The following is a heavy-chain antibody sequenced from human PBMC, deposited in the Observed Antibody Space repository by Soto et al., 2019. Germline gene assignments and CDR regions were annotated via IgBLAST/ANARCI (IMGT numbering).Heavy chain of an antibody. Sequence: QVQLVESGGGVVQPGRSLRLSCAASGFTFSSYAMHWVRQAPGKGLEWVAVISYDGSNKYYADSVKGRFTISRDNYKNPLYLQMNSLRAEDTAVYYCAREGGYCSGGSCYSFAFDIWGQGTMVTVSS. CDR2: ISYDGSNK. CDR1: GFTFSSYA. D-gene: IGHD2-15*01. V-gene: IGHV3-30-3*01. J-gene: IGHJ3*02. CDR3: AREGGYCSGGSCYSFAFDI.